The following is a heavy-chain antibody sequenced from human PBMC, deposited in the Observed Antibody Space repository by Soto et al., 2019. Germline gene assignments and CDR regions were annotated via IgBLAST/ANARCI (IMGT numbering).Heavy chain of an antibody. J-gene: IGHJ4*02. V-gene: IGHV1-46*01. CDR1: GYTFTSYY. CDR3: ARWGLRRDGYNSRLPLANYFDY. Sequence: GASVKVSCKASGYTFTSYYMHWVRQAPGQGLEWMGIINPSGGSTSYAQKFQGRVTMTRDTSTSTVYMELSSLRSEDTAVYYCARWGLRRDGYNSRLPLANYFDYWGQGTLVTVSS. CDR2: INPSGGST. D-gene: IGHD5-12*01.